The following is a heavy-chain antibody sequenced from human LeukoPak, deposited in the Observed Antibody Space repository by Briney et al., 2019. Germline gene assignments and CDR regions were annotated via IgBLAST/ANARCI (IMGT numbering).Heavy chain of an antibody. CDR1: GDSVSSNSVA. V-gene: IGHV6-1*01. CDR3: ARVSKDSSSWYKGIDN. Sequence: SQTLSLTCALSGDSVSSNSVAWTWVRQSPSRGVEWLGRTYYRSKLYSDYAISVKNQITINPDKSKNQFYQQLTSVTPEDTAVYYCARVSKDSSSWYKGIDNWGQGTLVTVSS. CDR2: TYYRSKLYS. J-gene: IGHJ4*02. D-gene: IGHD6-13*01.